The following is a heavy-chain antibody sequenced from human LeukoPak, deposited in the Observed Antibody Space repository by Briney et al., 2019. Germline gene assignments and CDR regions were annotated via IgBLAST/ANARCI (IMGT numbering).Heavy chain of an antibody. D-gene: IGHD2-8*01. CDR1: GFTFSSDK. CDR3: ARGSDCTNGVCHFDY. CDR2: IDGSGTYI. Sequence: PGGSLRLSCAASGFTFSSDKMNWVRQAPGKGLEWVSSIDGSGTYISYADSVKGRFTISRDNAKNSLFLQMNRLRAEDTAVYYCARGSDCTNGVCHFDYWGQGTLVTVSS. V-gene: IGHV3-21*01. J-gene: IGHJ4*02.